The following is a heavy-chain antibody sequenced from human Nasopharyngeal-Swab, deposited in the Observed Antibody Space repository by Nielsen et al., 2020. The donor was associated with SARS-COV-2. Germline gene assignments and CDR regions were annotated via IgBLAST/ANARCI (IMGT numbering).Heavy chain of an antibody. Sequence: WIRQPPGKGLEWVSSITSSSSYIYYADSVKGRFTISRDNAKNSLYLQMNSLRAEDTAVYYCARDLGFNTTFGVVIRKPYYMDVWGKGTTVTVSS. V-gene: IGHV3-21*01. J-gene: IGHJ6*03. D-gene: IGHD3-3*01. CDR2: ITSSSSYI. CDR3: ARDLGFNTTFGVVIRKPYYMDV.